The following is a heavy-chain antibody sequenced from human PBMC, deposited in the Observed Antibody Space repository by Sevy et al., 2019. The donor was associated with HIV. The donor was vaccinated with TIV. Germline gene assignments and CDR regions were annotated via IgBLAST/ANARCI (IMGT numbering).Heavy chain of an antibody. D-gene: IGHD1-26*01. J-gene: IGHJ6*02. CDR1: GYTFTSYD. CDR2: MNPNSGNT. V-gene: IGHV1-8*01. Sequence: ASVKVSCKASGYTFTSYDINWVRQATGQGLEWMGWMNPNSGNTGYAQKFQGRVTMTRNTSISTAYMELSSLRSEDTAVYYCARAVELRSQYYYYGMDVWGPGTTVTVSS. CDR3: ARAVELRSQYYYYGMDV.